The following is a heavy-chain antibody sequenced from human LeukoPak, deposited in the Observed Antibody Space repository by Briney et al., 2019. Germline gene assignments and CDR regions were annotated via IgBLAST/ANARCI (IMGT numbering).Heavy chain of an antibody. CDR2: ISGSGGST. Sequence: GRSLRLSCAASGFTFSSYAMSWVRQAPGKGLEWVSAISGSGGSTYYADSVKGRFTISRDNSKNTLYLQMNSLRAEDTAVYYCAKGHITMVRGVIRFDYWGQGTLVTVSS. CDR1: GFTFSSYA. J-gene: IGHJ4*02. D-gene: IGHD3-10*01. CDR3: AKGHITMVRGVIRFDY. V-gene: IGHV3-23*01.